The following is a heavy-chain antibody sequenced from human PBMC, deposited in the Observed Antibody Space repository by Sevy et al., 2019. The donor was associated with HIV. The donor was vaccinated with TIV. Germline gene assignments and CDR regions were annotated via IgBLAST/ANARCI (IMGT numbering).Heavy chain of an antibody. CDR1: GLIVSSNY. J-gene: IGHJ4*02. D-gene: IGHD1-26*01. V-gene: IGHV3-53*01. CDR2: ISGGGGT. CDR3: ASGALGATKGTYYFDH. Sequence: GGSLRLSCAVSGLIVSSNYMSWVRQTPWKSPDWGSVISGGGGTHYADSVKGRFTISRDNSKNTLYLQMNSLRAEDTAVYYCASGALGATKGTYYFDHWGQGTLVTVSS.